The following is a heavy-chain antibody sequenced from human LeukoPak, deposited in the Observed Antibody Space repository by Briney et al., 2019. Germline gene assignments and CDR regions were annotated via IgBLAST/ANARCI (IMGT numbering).Heavy chain of an antibody. J-gene: IGHJ4*02. V-gene: IGHV1-69*05. CDR3: ARDAWYYYDSSGYYHEAY. CDR2: IIPIFGTA. CDR1: GGTFSSYA. Sequence: ASVKVSCKASGGTFSSYAISWVRQAPGQGLEWMGRIIPIFGTANYAQKFQGRVTITTDESTSTAYMELSSVRSEDTAVYYCARDAWYYYDSSGYYHEAYWGQGTLVTVSS. D-gene: IGHD3-22*01.